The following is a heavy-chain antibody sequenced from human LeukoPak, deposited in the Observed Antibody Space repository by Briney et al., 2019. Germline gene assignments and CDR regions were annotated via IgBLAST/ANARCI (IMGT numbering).Heavy chain of an antibody. Sequence: SETLSLTCTVSGGSISSYYWSWIRQPPGKGLEWIGYIYYSGSTNYNPSLKSRVTISVDTSKSQFSLKLNSMTAADTALYYCARGYYGGAVDSWGQGILVIVSS. J-gene: IGHJ4*02. CDR2: IYYSGST. V-gene: IGHV4-59*12. CDR1: GGSISSYY. CDR3: ARGYYGGAVDS. D-gene: IGHD3-16*01.